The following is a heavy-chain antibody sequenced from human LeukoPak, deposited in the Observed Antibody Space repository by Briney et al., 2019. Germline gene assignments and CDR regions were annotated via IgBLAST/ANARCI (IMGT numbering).Heavy chain of an antibody. CDR3: ARRFDS. CDR1: GFSFSNHG. CDR2: IWDDGNNK. J-gene: IGHJ4*02. Sequence: GGSLRLSCVASGFSFSNHGMHWVRQAPGKRLEWVAVIWDDGNNKRYANSVNGRFTISRDNSENTLYLQMNGLTAEDTAMYYCARRFDSWGQGTLVTVSS. V-gene: IGHV3-33*08.